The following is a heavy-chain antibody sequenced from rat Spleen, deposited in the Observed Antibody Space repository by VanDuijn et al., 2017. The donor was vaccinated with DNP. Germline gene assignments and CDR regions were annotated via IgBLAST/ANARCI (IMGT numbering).Heavy chain of an antibody. Sequence: EVQLVESGGGLVQPGGSMKLSCAASGFTFSDYNMAWVLQAPTKGLEWVASISFNGGSTYYRGSVKGRFTISRDNAKNSLYLQMDSLRSEDTATYYCTSPVPSGHYVMDAWGQGTSVTVSS. V-gene: IGHV5-20*01. CDR2: ISFNGGST. CDR1: GFTFSDYN. CDR3: TSPVPSGHYVMDA. D-gene: IGHD4-3*01. J-gene: IGHJ4*01.